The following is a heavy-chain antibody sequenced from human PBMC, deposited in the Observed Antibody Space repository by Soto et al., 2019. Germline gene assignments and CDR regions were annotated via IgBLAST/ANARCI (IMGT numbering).Heavy chain of an antibody. V-gene: IGHV1-3*01. J-gene: IGHJ6*02. CDR3: ARDXNDSSAYSHNYYYGMDV. D-gene: IGHD3-22*01. CDR1: GYTFTSYG. CDR2: INAGNGNT. Sequence: GASVKVSCKASGYTFTSYGIHWVRQAPGERLEGTGWINAGNGNTKYSEKFQGRVTITRDTSASTAYLELSSLRSEDTAVYYCARDXNDSSAYSHNYYYGMDVWGQGTTVTVSS.